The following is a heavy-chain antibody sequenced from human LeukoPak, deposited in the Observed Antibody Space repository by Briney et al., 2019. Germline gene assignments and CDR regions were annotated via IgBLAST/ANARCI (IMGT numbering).Heavy chain of an antibody. Sequence: PSETLSLTCTVSGGSISSGDYYWSWIRQPPGKGLEWIGYIYYSGSTYYNPSLKSRVTISVDTSKNQFSLKLSSVTAADTAVYYCAREALFYGDYTAREYYFDYWGQGTLVTVSS. CDR2: IYYSGST. V-gene: IGHV4-30-4*01. CDR3: AREALFYGDYTAREYYFDY. CDR1: GGSISSGDYY. D-gene: IGHD4-17*01. J-gene: IGHJ4*02.